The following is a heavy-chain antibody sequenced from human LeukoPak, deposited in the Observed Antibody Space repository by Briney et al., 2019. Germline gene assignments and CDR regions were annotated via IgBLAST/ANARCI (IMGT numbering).Heavy chain of an antibody. J-gene: IGHJ4*02. V-gene: IGHV4-39*01. CDR2: IYHKGNT. D-gene: IGHD6-13*01. CDR1: GDSISQSPYY. CDR3: ARPPDLAATGY. Sequence: SETLSLTCTVSGDSISQSPYYWAWIRQTPGKGLEWIGSIYHKGNTYYNPSLKSRVVISVDTSKNQFSLKLTSLTAADTAMYYCARPPDLAATGYWGQGTLVTVSS.